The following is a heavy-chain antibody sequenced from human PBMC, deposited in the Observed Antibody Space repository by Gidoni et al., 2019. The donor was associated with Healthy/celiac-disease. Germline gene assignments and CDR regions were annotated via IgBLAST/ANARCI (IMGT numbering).Heavy chain of an antibody. J-gene: IGHJ4*02. CDR2: IFSNDET. V-gene: IGHV2-26*01. Sequence: QVTLKESGPVLVKPTETLTLTCTVSGFSLSNARMGVSWIRQPPGKALEWLAHIFSNDETSYSTSLKSRLTISKDTSKSQVVLTMTNMDPVDTATYYCARMSYDSSGYYMNFDYWGQGTLVTVSS. CDR1: GFSLSNARMG. CDR3: ARMSYDSSGYYMNFDY. D-gene: IGHD3-22*01.